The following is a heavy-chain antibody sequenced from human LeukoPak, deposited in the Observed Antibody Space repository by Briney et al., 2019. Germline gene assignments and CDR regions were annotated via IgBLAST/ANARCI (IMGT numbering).Heavy chain of an antibody. CDR1: GYSFTGHW. Sequence: GESLKISCEAFGYSFTGHWIGWVRQMPGRGLEFMGTIYPDDSDTRYSSSFEGRVSISVDKSINTAYLQWSGLKASDTAMYYCARYGKSGTYSHGFDIWGQGTMVIVSS. D-gene: IGHD3-10*01. J-gene: IGHJ3*02. CDR3: ARYGKSGTYSHGFDI. CDR2: IYPDDSDT. V-gene: IGHV5-51*01.